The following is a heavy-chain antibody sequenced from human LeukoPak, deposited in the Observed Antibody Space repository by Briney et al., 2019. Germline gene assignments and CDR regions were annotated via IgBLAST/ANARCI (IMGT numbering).Heavy chain of an antibody. CDR3: ARAWNGCSDY. J-gene: IGHJ4*02. Sequence: GASVKVSCKASGYIFTGYYMHWVRQAPGQGLEWMGWISGYNGNTNYAQKLQDRATMTTDTSTSTAYMGLRSLRSDDTAVYYCARAWNGCSDYWGQGTLVTVSS. D-gene: IGHD4/OR15-4a*01. V-gene: IGHV1-18*04. CDR2: ISGYNGNT. CDR1: GYIFTGYY.